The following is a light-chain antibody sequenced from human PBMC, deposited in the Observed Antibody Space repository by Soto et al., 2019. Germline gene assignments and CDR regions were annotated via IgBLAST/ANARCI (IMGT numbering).Light chain of an antibody. V-gene: IGLV2-11*01. CDR3: CSYACTYTVV. J-gene: IGLJ3*02. Sequence: QSALTQPRSVSGSPGQSVTISGTGSSSDVGGYDFVSWYQQHPGKAPKLMISDVSERPSGVPDRFSGSKSANTASLTISGLQAEDEADYYCCSYACTYTVVFGGGTKLTVL. CDR2: DVS. CDR1: SSDVGGYDF.